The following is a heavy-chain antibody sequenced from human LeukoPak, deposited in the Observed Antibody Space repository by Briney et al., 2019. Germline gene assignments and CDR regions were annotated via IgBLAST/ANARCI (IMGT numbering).Heavy chain of an antibody. Sequence: GGSLRLSCAASGFTFSSYSMNWVRQAPGKGLEWASSISSSSYIYYADSVKGRFTISRDNAKNSLYLQMNSLRAEDTAVYYCARDSAVDCSGGSCYSDFQHWGQGTLVTVSS. CDR1: GFTFSSYS. CDR3: ARDSAVDCSGGSCYSDFQH. D-gene: IGHD2-15*01. J-gene: IGHJ1*01. V-gene: IGHV3-21*01. CDR2: ISSSSYI.